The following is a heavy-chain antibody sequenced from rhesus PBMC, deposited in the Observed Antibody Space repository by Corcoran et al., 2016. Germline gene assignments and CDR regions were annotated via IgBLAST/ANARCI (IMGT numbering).Heavy chain of an antibody. D-gene: IGHD6-31*01. CDR2: ITYSGGP. V-gene: IGHV4-122*02. Sequence: QVQLQESGPGLVKPSETLSLTCAVSGGSISSGYYYWSWIRQPPGKGLEWIGYITYSGGPSYNPSHKRRVTISRETSKNQSSLKLSSVTAADTAVYYCARDGSRAGFDYWGQGVLVTVSS. CDR1: GGSISSGYYY. J-gene: IGHJ4*01. CDR3: ARDGSRAGFDY.